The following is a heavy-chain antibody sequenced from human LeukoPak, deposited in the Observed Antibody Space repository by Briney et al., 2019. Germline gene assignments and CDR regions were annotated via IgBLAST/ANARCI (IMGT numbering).Heavy chain of an antibody. D-gene: IGHD3-10*01. CDR1: GYTFTGSY. CDR3: ARGGLTMVRGVVYYFDY. J-gene: IGHJ4*02. V-gene: IGHV1-2*02. Sequence: ASVKVSCKASGYTFTGSYMHSVRQAPGQGLEWMGWINPNSGDTNYAQKFQDRVTMTRDTSISTAYMELSRLRSDDTAVYYCARGGLTMVRGVVYYFDYWGQGTLVTVSS. CDR2: INPNSGDT.